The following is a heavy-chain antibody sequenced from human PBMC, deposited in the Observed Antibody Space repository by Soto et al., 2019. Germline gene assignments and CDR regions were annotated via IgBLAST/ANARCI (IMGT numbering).Heavy chain of an antibody. J-gene: IGHJ4*02. V-gene: IGHV2-5*01. Sequence: QITLKESGPTLVKPTQTLTLTCTFSGFSLSTSGVGVGWIRQPPGKALEWLALIYWNDDKRYSPSLKSRLTLPMDAFIIQLVLTMANMVPVDTATFYCAQTGHMRYSSSWSAAYFDYWGQGTLVTVSS. CDR2: IYWNDDK. D-gene: IGHD6-13*01. CDR1: GFSLSTSGVG. CDR3: AQTGHMRYSSSWSAAYFDY.